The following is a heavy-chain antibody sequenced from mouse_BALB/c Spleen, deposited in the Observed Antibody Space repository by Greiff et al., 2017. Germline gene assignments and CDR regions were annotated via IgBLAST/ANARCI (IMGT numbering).Heavy chain of an antibody. J-gene: IGHJ3*01. CDR1: GYTFTDYN. Sequence: EVQLQQSGPELVKPGASVKIPCKASGYTFTDYNMDWVKQSHGKSLEWIGDINPNNGGTIYNQKFKGKATLTVDKSSSTAYMELRSLTSEDTAVYYCARWYDYDEGFAYWGQGTLVTVSA. V-gene: IGHV1-18*01. CDR3: ARWYDYDEGFAY. D-gene: IGHD2-4*01. CDR2: INPNNGGT.